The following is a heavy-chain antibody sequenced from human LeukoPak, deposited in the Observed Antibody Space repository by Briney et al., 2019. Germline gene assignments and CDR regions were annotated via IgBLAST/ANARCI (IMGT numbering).Heavy chain of an antibody. Sequence: SQTLSLTCTVSGGSIRSGGYYWSWIRQHPGKGLEWIGYIYYSGSTYYNPSLKSRVTISVDTSKNQFSLKLSSVTAADTAVYYCARGVSSSWPYYYYYGMDVWGQGTTVTVSS. CDR2: IYYSGST. J-gene: IGHJ6*02. V-gene: IGHV4-31*03. CDR3: ARGVSSSWPYYYYYGMDV. D-gene: IGHD6-13*01. CDR1: GGSIRSGGYY.